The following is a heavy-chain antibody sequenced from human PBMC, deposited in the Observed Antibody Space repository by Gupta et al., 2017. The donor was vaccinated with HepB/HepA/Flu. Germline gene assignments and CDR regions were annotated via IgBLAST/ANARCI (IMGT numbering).Heavy chain of an antibody. CDR1: AFTFSSYG. D-gene: IGHD4-11*01. Sequence: EVQLVESGGGLVQPGGSLKLSCAASAFTFSSYGMIWVRQAPGKGLEWVSYISRTSNTIYYAESVRGRFTISRDNAKNSLYLQLSDLRDEDTAVYYCALEWGTVDFTGPFDYWGQGALVTVSS. CDR3: ALEWGTVDFTGPFDY. J-gene: IGHJ4*02. V-gene: IGHV3-48*02. CDR2: ISRTSNTI.